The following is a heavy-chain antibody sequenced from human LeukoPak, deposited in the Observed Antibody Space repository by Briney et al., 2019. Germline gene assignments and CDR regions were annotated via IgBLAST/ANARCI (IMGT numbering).Heavy chain of an antibody. CDR1: GDSVSSNSAA. D-gene: IGHD6-13*01. Sequence: PSQTLSLTCAISGDSVSSNSAAWNWIRQSPSRGLEWLVRTYYRSKWYNDYAVSVKSRITINPDTSKNQFSLQLNSVTPEDTAVYYCARDSSSYSSSWYYYYGMDVWGQGTTVTVSS. J-gene: IGHJ6*02. V-gene: IGHV6-1*01. CDR2: TYYRSKWYN. CDR3: ARDSSSYSSSWYYYYGMDV.